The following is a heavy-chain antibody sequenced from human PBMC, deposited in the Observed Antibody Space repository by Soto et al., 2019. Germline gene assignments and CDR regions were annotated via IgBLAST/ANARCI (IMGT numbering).Heavy chain of an antibody. CDR1: GFTFSVYS. V-gene: IGHV3-48*02. J-gene: IGHJ4*02. D-gene: IGHD6-19*01. CDR2: ITSDTKTI. Sequence: EVQLVESGGDLVQREGSLILSCVASGFTFSVYSMNWVRQAPGKGLEWFSYITSDTKTIKYADSVKGRFTISRDNAKNSVYLQMNSLRDEDTAVYYCARSVEGHFDYWGQGTVVTVSS. CDR3: ARSVEGHFDY.